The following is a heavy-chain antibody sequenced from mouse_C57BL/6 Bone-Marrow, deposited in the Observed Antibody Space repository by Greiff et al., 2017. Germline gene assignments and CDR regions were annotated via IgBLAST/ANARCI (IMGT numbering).Heavy chain of an antibody. CDR2: IYPGDGDT. D-gene: IGHD1-1*01. J-gene: IGHJ4*01. CDR3: ARGTTVVATPYYAMDY. Sequence: QVQLQQSGAELVKPGASVKISCKASGYAFSSYWMNWVKQRPGKGLEWIGQIYPGDGDTNYNGKFKGKATLTADKSSSTAYMQLSSLTSEDSAVYYCARGTTVVATPYYAMDYWGQGTSVTVSS. V-gene: IGHV1-80*01. CDR1: GYAFSSYW.